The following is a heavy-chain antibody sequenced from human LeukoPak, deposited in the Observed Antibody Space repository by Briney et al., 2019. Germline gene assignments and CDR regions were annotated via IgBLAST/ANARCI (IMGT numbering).Heavy chain of an antibody. D-gene: IGHD1-14*01. J-gene: IGHJ4*01. CDR2: IGSDGDGT. Sequence: GGSLRLSCSASGFPFSTLGMHGVREGPGKGLEHVSTIGSDGDGTYYADSVKDRFIISRDNSKNAVYLQMSSLRPEDTAVYYCVSPVFINFWGQGTLVTVSS. V-gene: IGHV3-64D*06. CDR3: VSPVFINF. CDR1: GFPFSTLG.